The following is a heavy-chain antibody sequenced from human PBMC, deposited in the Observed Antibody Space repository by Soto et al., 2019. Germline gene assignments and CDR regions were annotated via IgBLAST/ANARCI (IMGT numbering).Heavy chain of an antibody. D-gene: IGHD2-2*01. CDR3: AKDSHWAIISPTYDS. CDR1: GFTFSSSA. J-gene: IGHJ4*02. Sequence: VQLSESGGGLVQPGGSLRLSCAASGFTFSSSAMSWVRQAPGKGLEWVSTFRESGGTTHYADSVKGRFTISRDTSKNMLYLQMNSLRAEDTAIYYCAKDSHWAIISPTYDSWGQGTLVTVSS. V-gene: IGHV3-23*01. CDR2: FRESGGTT.